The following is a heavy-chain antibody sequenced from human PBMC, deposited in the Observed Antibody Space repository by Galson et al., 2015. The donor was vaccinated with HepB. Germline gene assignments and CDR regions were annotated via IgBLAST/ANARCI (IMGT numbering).Heavy chain of an antibody. Sequence: SLRLSCAASGFIFSDYYMSWIRQTPRKGLEWLSYISGGTTYSNYADSVKGRFTISRDNAKNSQYLQINSLRADDTAVYYCARVADSDYGDHTHFDYWGQGSLVTVSS. J-gene: IGHJ4*02. D-gene: IGHD4-17*01. V-gene: IGHV3-11*06. CDR2: ISGGTTYS. CDR1: GFIFSDYY. CDR3: ARVADSDYGDHTHFDY.